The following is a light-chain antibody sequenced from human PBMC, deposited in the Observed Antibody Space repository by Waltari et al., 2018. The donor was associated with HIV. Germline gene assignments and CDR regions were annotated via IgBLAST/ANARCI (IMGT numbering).Light chain of an antibody. CDR3: AAWDDRLSGL. CDR2: RDN. V-gene: IGLV1-47*01. Sequence: QSVLTQPPSASGTPGQRVTNSCSGGSSNIGLSHVYWYQQFPGTAPKLLIYRDNQRPPGVPDRFSGSKSDTSASLVISGLRSEDEADYYCAAWDDRLSGLFGGGTKVTVL. J-gene: IGLJ2*01. CDR1: SSNIGLSH.